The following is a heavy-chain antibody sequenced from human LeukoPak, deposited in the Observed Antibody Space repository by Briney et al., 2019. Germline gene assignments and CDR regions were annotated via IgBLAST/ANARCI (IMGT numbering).Heavy chain of an antibody. CDR2: IYYSGST. V-gene: IGHV4-38-2*02. CDR3: ARDQFYYGSGNWFDP. Sequence: PSETLSLTCSFSGYSISSGYYWSWIRQPPGQGLEWIGSIYYSGSTYYNPSLKSRVTISVDTSKNQFSLKLSSVTAADTAVYYCARDQFYYGSGNWFDPWGQGTLVTVSS. J-gene: IGHJ5*02. D-gene: IGHD3-10*01. CDR1: GYSISSGYY.